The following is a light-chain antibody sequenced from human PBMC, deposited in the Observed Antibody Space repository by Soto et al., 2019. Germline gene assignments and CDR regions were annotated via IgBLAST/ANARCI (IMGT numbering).Light chain of an antibody. CDR3: CSYAGSYTLI. CDR1: SSDVGGYNL. J-gene: IGLJ2*01. CDR2: QDT. V-gene: IGLV2-23*01. Sequence: QSVLTQPASVSGSPGQSITISCTGTSSDVGGYNLVSWYQQHPGKAPQLIIYQDTQRPSGVSGRFSASKSGNTASLTISGLQTEDEAYYYSCSYAGSYTLILGGGTKLTVL.